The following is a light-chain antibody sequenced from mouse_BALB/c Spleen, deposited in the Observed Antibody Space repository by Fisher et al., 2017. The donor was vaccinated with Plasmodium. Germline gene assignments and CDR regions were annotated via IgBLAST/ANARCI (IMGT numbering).Light chain of an antibody. CDR1: QSISDY. Sequence: DIVITQSPATLSVTPGDRVSLSCRASQSISDYLHWYQQKSHESPRLLINYASQSISGIPSRFSGSGSGTDFTLSINSVETEDFGMYFCQQSNSWPLTFGAGTKLELK. CDR3: QQSNSWPLT. J-gene: IGKJ5*01. V-gene: IGKV5-45*01. CDR2: YAS.